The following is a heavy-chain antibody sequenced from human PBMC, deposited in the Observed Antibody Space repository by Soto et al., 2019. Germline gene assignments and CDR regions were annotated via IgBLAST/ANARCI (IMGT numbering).Heavy chain of an antibody. D-gene: IGHD2-21*02. CDR3: ARAYCGGDCYSGSEYFQH. V-gene: IGHV1-18*01. J-gene: IGHJ1*01. CDR1: GYTFTSYG. CDR2: ISAYNGNT. Sequence: ASVKVSCKASGYTFTSYGISWVLQAPGQGLEWMGWISAYNGNTNYAQKLQGRVTMTTDTSTSTAYMELRSLRSDDTAVYYCARAYCGGDCYSGSEYFQHWGQGTLVTVSS.